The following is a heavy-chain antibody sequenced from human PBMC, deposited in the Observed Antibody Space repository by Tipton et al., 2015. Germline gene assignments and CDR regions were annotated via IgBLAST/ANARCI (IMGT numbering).Heavy chain of an antibody. J-gene: IGHJ4*02. Sequence: SLRLSCAASGFTFSTYSMNWVRQAPGKGLEWVANIKPDGSDQYYVDSVKGRFTFSRDNAKNSMYLQMNSLRPEDTAVYYCARGEDHYDTSGQFDYWGQGTLVTVSS. CDR1: GFTFSTYS. V-gene: IGHV3-7*01. D-gene: IGHD3-22*01. CDR3: ARGEDHYDTSGQFDY. CDR2: IKPDGSDQ.